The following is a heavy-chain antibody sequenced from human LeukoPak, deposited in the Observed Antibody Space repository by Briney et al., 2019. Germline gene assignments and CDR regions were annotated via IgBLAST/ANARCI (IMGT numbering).Heavy chain of an antibody. V-gene: IGHV1-46*01. CDR2: INPSGGST. J-gene: IGHJ5*02. Sequence: ASVKVSCKASGYTFTSYYMHWVRQAPGQGLEWMGIINPSGGSTSYAQKFQGRVTMTRDMSTSTVYMELSSLRSEDTAVYYCARAGNNYYDSRSWFDPWGQGTLVTVSS. D-gene: IGHD3-22*01. CDR1: GYTFTSYY. CDR3: ARAGNNYYDSRSWFDP.